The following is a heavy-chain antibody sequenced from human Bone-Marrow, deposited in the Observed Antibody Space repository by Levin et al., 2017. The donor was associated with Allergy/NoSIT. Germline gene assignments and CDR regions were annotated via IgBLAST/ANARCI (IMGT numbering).Heavy chain of an antibody. D-gene: IGHD6-19*01. CDR1: GFTFHTSA. CDR2: ISGSGEVT. Sequence: GGSLRLSCTASGFTFHTSAMTWVRQAPGRGLAWVSAISGSGEVTSYADSVKGRFTVFRDNSKNMLFLQMDSLRVEDTAVFYCAKGSSGWFQETDSWGQGPLVTVSS. V-gene: IGHV3-23*01. J-gene: IGHJ4*02. CDR3: AKGSSGWFQETDS.